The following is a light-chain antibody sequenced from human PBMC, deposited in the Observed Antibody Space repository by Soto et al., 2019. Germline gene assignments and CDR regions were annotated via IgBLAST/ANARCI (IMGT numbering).Light chain of an antibody. CDR2: AAS. CDR1: QGISNS. Sequence: DVQMTQSPSSLSASVGETAKIPFPASQGISNSLAWYQQKPGKVPDLLIYAASTLQSGVPSRFSGSGSGTDSTLTISSLKPEDVATSYCQEYHSPPLTFGPGTKVDI. J-gene: IGKJ3*01. V-gene: IGKV1-27*01. CDR3: QEYHSPPLT.